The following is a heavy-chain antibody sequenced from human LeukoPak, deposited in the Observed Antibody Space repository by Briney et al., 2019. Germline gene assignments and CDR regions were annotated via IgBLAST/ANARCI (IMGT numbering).Heavy chain of an antibody. J-gene: IGHJ4*02. CDR3: VRDYSNFVQGD. Sequence: PSETLSLTCTVSGDSISSSHYYWGWIRQSPGKGLEWIGSIYSGGETHFNPSLNSRVTIFLDTSKNRFSLNLISVTATDTAVYYCVRDYSNFVQGDWGQGTLVTVSS. D-gene: IGHD4-11*01. CDR2: IYSGGET. CDR1: GDSISSSHYY. V-gene: IGHV4-39*02.